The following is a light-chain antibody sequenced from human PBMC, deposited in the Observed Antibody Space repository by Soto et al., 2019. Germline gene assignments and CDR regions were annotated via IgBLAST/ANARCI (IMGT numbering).Light chain of an antibody. CDR2: AAS. Sequence: DIQRTQSPSTLSASVGDRVTITCRASQSISSYLNWYQQKPGKVPKLLIYAASSLQSGVPSRFSGSGSGTDFTLTISSLQPEDFATYYCQQSYRPPITFGQGTRLEIK. V-gene: IGKV1-39*01. CDR1: QSISSY. J-gene: IGKJ5*01. CDR3: QQSYRPPIT.